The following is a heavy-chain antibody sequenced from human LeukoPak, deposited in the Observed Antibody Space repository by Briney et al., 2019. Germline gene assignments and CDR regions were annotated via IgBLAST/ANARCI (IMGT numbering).Heavy chain of an antibody. V-gene: IGHV4-34*01. CDR2: INHSGGT. CDR1: GGSFSGYY. Sequence: SETLSLTCAVYGGSFSGYYWSWIRQPPGKGLEWIGEINHSGGTKYNPSLKSRVTISVDTSKNQFSLKLSSVTAADTAMYYCAKSGGYGLIDYWGQGTLVTVSS. CDR3: AKSGGYGLIDY. J-gene: IGHJ4*02. D-gene: IGHD1-26*01.